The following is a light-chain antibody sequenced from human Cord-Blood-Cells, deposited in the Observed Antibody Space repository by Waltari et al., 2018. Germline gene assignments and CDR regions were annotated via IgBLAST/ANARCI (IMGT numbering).Light chain of an antibody. V-gene: IGLV2-14*01. Sequence: QSALTQPASVSGSPGQSITISCTGTRSDVGGDNYVSWYQQHPGKAPKLMIYEVSNRPSGVSNRFSGSKSGNTASLTISGLQAEDEADYYCSSYTSSSTVVFGGGTKLTVL. J-gene: IGLJ2*01. CDR1: RSDVGGDNY. CDR3: SSYTSSSTVV. CDR2: EVS.